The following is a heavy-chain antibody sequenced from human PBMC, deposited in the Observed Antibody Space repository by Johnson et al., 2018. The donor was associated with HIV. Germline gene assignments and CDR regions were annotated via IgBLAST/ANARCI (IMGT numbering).Heavy chain of an antibody. D-gene: IGHD2-15*01. V-gene: IGHV3-30*04. CDR1: GFTFSSYA. Sequence: QVQLVESGGGVVQPGRSLRLSCAASGFTFSSYAMHWVRQAPGKGLEWVAVISYDGSNKHYADSVKGRFTISRDNSKDTLSLQMNSLRDEDTAVYYCARDPPCGCNPSAFDIWVQGTMVTVSS. CDR2: ISYDGSNK. CDR3: ARDPPCGCNPSAFDI. J-gene: IGHJ3*02.